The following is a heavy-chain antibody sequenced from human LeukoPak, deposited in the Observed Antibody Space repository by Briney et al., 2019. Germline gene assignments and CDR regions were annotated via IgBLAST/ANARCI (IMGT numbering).Heavy chain of an antibody. D-gene: IGHD2-2*01. CDR3: ARLKGYCSSTSCLPWKFRWFDP. CDR1: GGFISGSNYY. V-gene: IGHV4-39*01. CDR2: IYYSGST. J-gene: IGHJ5*02. Sequence: SETLSLTCTFSGGFISGSNYYWAWIRQAPGKGLEWIGSIYYSGSTYYDPSLKSRVTISVDTSKNQFSLKLSSVTAADTAVYYCARLKGYCSSTSCLPWKFRWFDPWGQGTLVTVSS.